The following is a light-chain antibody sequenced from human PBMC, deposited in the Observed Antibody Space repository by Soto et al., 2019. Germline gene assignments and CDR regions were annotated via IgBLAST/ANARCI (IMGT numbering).Light chain of an antibody. V-gene: IGLV3-1*01. CDR3: QAWDSSTVGV. CDR1: KLGDKY. Sequence: SYELTQPLSVSVSPGQTASITCSGDKLGDKYACWYQQKPGQSPVLVIYQDSKRPSGIPERFSGSNSGNTATLTISGTQAMDEADYYCQAWDSSTVGVFGGGTKLTVL. CDR2: QDS. J-gene: IGLJ2*01.